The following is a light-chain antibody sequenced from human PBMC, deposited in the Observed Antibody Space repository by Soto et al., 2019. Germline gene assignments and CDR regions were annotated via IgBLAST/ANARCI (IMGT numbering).Light chain of an antibody. CDR1: SRDIGTSNL. CDR2: EVT. Sequence: QSVLTQPASVSGSPGQSITISCTGTSRDIGTSNLVSWYQQYPGKAPKLIIFEVTRRPSGISNRFSGSKSGNTASLTISGLQPEDEADYYFYTYTGISTNLFVYGTGTKLTVL. CDR3: YTYTGISTNLFV. J-gene: IGLJ1*01. V-gene: IGLV2-23*02.